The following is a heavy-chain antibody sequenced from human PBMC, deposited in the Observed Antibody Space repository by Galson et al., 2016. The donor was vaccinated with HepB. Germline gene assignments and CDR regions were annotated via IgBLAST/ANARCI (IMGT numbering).Heavy chain of an antibody. Sequence: SLRLSCAASGSTFSSYGMHWVRQAPGKGLEWMAVIWYDGSNKYYADSVKGRFTISRDNSKNALYLQMNSLSPEDTAVYYCARVREQQLLDAFDIWGQGTMVTVSS. V-gene: IGHV3-33*01. CDR2: IWYDGSNK. J-gene: IGHJ3*02. CDR3: ARVREQQLLDAFDI. D-gene: IGHD6-13*01. CDR1: GSTFSSYG.